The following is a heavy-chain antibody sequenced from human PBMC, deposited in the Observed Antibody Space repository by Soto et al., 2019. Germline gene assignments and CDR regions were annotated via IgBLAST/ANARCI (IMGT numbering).Heavy chain of an antibody. CDR1: GGSISSYY. D-gene: IGHD2-2*01. J-gene: IGHJ5*02. Sequence: PSETLSLTCTVSGGSISSYYWSWIRQPPGKGLEWIGYIYYSGSTNYNPSLKSRVTISVDTSKNQFSLKLSSGTAADTAVYYCARHVVPAAMVWFDPWGQGTLVTSPQ. CDR2: IYYSGST. CDR3: ARHVVPAAMVWFDP. V-gene: IGHV4-59*08.